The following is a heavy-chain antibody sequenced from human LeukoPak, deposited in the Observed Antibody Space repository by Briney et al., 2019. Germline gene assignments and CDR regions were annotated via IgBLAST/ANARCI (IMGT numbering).Heavy chain of an antibody. CDR2: IYYSGST. CDR3: ARSSGIAARRVFDY. D-gene: IGHD6-6*01. J-gene: IGHJ4*02. CDR1: GGSISSYY. V-gene: IGHV4-59*08. Sequence: SETLSLTCTVSGGSISSYYWSWIRQPPGKGLEWIGYIYYSGSTNYNPSLKSRVTISVDTSKNQFSLKLSSVTAADTAVYYCARSSGIAARRVFDYWGQGILVTVSS.